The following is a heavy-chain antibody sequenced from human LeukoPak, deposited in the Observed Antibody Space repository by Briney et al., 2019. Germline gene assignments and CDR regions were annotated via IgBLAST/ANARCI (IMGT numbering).Heavy chain of an antibody. Sequence: SETLSLTCTVSGGSISSYYWSWIRQPPGKGLEWIGYIHYSGSTNYNPSLKSRVTTSVDTSKNQFSLKLSSVTAADTAVYYCAIHQWLKYWGQGTLVTVSS. V-gene: IGHV4-59*08. D-gene: IGHD6-19*01. J-gene: IGHJ1*01. CDR2: IHYSGST. CDR3: AIHQWLKY. CDR1: GGSISSYY.